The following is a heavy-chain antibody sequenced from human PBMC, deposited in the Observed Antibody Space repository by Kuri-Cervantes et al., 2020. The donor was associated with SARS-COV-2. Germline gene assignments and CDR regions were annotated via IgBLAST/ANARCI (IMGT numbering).Heavy chain of an antibody. CDR3: AKDLRSRYCSSTSCYAFDI. CDR2: ISGSGGST. Sequence: GESLKISCAASGFPFSSYAMSWVRQAPGKGLEWVSAISGSGGSTYYADSVKGRFTISRDNSKNTLYLQMNSLRAEDTAVYYCAKDLRSRYCSSTSCYAFDIWGQGTMVTVSS. D-gene: IGHD2-2*01. J-gene: IGHJ3*02. CDR1: GFPFSSYA. V-gene: IGHV3-23*01.